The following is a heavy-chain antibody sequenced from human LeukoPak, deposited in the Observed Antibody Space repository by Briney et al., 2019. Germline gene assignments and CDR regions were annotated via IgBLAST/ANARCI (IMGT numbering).Heavy chain of an antibody. CDR1: GFTFSSYG. Sequence: GGSLRLSCAASGFTFSSYGMYWVRQAPGKGLEWVAFTRYDGSNKYYADSVKGRFTISRDNAKNLLYLQMDSLRVEDTAIYYCARDPRTVRIWGQGTLVTVSS. D-gene: IGHD1-1*01. CDR3: ARDPRTVRI. J-gene: IGHJ4*02. CDR2: TRYDGSNK. V-gene: IGHV3-30*02.